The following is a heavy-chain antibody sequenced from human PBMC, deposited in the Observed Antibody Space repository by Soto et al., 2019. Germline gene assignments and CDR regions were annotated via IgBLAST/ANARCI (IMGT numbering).Heavy chain of an antibody. CDR1: GGSISSSSYY. J-gene: IGHJ4*02. CDR2: IYYSGST. V-gene: IGHV4-39*01. CDR3: ARQSPPDYYDSGGYYYVPPYFDY. Sequence: PSETLSLTCTVSGGSISSSSYYWAWIRQPPGKGLEWIGSIYYSGSTYYNPSLKSRVTISVDTAKNQFSLKLRSVTAADTAVYYCARQSPPDYYDSGGYYYVPPYFDYWGQGTLVTVSS. D-gene: IGHD3-22*01.